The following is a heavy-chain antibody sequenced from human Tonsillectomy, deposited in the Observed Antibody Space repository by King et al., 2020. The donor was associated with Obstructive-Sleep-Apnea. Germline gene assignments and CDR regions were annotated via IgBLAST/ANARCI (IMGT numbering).Heavy chain of an antibody. CDR1: GGSISSYY. D-gene: IGHD1-26*01. J-gene: IGHJ4*02. V-gene: IGHV4-59*01. CDR2: IYYSGST. CDR3: ASLHMYSFDY. Sequence: QLQESGPGLVKPSETLSLTCTVSGGSISSYYWSWIRQPPGKGLEWIGYIYYSGSTNYNPSLKSRVTISVDTSKNQFSLKLSSVTAADTAVYYCASLHMYSFDYWGKGTLVTVSS.